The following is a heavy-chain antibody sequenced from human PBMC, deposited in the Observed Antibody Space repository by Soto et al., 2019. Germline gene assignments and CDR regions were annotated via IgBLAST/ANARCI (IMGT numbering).Heavy chain of an antibody. D-gene: IGHD3-22*01. V-gene: IGHV3-23*01. J-gene: IGHJ4*02. Sequence: GGSLRLSCAASGFTFSSYAMSWVRQAPGKGLEWVSAISGSGGSTYYADSVKGRFTISRDNSKNTLYLQMNSLRAEDTAVYYCAKDAVDDSSGYYSTEPFDYWGQGTLVTVSS. CDR1: GFTFSSYA. CDR3: AKDAVDDSSGYYSTEPFDY. CDR2: ISGSGGST.